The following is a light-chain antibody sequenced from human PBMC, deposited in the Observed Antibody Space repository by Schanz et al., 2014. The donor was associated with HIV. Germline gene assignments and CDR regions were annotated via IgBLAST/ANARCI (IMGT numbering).Light chain of an antibody. V-gene: IGKV1-5*03. CDR2: EAS. CDR3: LHYNDFTST. CDR1: QSISGR. J-gene: IGKJ2*01. Sequence: DIQMTQSPSTLSASVGDRITITCRASQSISGRLAWYQQKPGEAPNLLISEASTLEFGVPPRFSGSGSGTEFTLTISSLHPDDFATYFCLHYNDFTSTFGQGTKLEIK.